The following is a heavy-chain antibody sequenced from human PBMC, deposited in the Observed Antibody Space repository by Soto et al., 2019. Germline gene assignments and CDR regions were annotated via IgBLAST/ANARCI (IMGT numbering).Heavy chain of an antibody. CDR3: AHRRGGSSSWYK. Sequence: SGPTLGNHTQTLTLACTFSGFSLSTSGVGVGWIRQPPGKALEWLALIYWGDDKRYSPSLKSRLTMTKDTSKNQVVLTMTNMDPVDTATYYCAHRRGGSSSWYKWGQGTTVTVSS. D-gene: IGHD6-13*01. V-gene: IGHV2-5*02. CDR1: GFSLSTSGVG. J-gene: IGHJ6*02. CDR2: IYWGDDK.